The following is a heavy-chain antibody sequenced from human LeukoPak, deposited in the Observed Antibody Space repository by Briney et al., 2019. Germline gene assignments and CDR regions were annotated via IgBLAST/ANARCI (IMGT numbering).Heavy chain of an antibody. V-gene: IGHV3-21*01. CDR3: ARDRDPTGYSSSWKGPNWFDP. CDR2: ISSSSSYI. J-gene: IGHJ5*02. CDR1: GFTFSSYS. Sequence: PGGSLRLSCAASGFTFSSYSMNWVRQAPGKGLEWVSSISSSSSYIYYADSVKGRFTISRDNAKNSLYLQMNSLRAEDTAVYYCARDRDPTGYSSSWKGPNWFDPWGQGTLVTVSS. D-gene: IGHD6-13*01.